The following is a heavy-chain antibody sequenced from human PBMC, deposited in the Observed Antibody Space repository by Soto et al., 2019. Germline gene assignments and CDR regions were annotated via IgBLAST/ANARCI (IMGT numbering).Heavy chain of an antibody. CDR2: IYYSGST. V-gene: IGHV4-39*01. CDR3: ARHIYDSSGYYSYYYYGMDV. D-gene: IGHD3-22*01. Sequence: SEPLSLTCTVSGGSISSSSYYWGWIRQPPGKGLEWIGSIYYSGSTYYNPSLKSRVTISVDTSKNQFSLKLSSVTAADTAVYYCARHIYDSSGYYSYYYYGMDVWGQGTTVTVSS. J-gene: IGHJ6*02. CDR1: GGSISSSSYY.